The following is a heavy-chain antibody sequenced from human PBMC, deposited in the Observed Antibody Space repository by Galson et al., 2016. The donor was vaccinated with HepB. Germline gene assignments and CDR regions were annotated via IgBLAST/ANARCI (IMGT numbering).Heavy chain of an antibody. J-gene: IGHJ4*02. CDR1: GFTFSNYA. D-gene: IGHD2-2*01. CDR3: ARVRGRRGPAALDY. V-gene: IGHV3-23*01. Sequence: SLRLSCAASGFTFSNYAMTWARQAPGKGLEWVSVISHDGALTYYAESLKGRFTVSRDNSRNTLYLHVNSLRAEDTAMYYCARVRGRRGPAALDYWGQGTLVTVSS. CDR2: ISHDGALT.